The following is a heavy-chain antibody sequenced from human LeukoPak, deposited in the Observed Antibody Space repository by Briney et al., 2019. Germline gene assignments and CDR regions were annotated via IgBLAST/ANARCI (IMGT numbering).Heavy chain of an antibody. CDR1: GGSISGSDCF. CDR2: IYYSGDT. CDR3: ARGSDYGGNPPY. D-gene: IGHD4-23*01. V-gene: IGHV4-39*02. J-gene: IGHJ4*02. Sequence: SETLSLTCTVSGGSISGSDCFWGWIRQPPGKGLEYIGSIYYSGDTYYNPSLKSRVTISVDTSTFSLKVRSVTATDTAVYYCARGSDYGGNPPYWGQGTLVTVSS.